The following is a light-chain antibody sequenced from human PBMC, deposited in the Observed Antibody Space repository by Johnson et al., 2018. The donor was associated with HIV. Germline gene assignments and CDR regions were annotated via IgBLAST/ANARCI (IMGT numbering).Light chain of an antibody. Sequence: LTQPPSVSAAPGQKVTISCSGSSSNIGNNYVSWYQQLPGTAPKLLIYDNNKRPSGIPDRFSGSKSGTSATLGITGLQTGDEADYYCGTWDSSLSVYVFGTGTKVTVL. CDR2: DNN. J-gene: IGLJ1*01. V-gene: IGLV1-51*01. CDR1: SSNIGNNY. CDR3: GTWDSSLSVYV.